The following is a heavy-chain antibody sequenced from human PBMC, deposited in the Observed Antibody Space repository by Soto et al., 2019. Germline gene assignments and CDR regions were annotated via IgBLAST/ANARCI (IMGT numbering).Heavy chain of an antibody. J-gene: IGHJ6*02. D-gene: IGHD3-3*01. Sequence: GGSLRLSCAASGFTFSNAWMNWVRQAPGKGLEWVGRIKSKTDGGTTDYAAPVKGRFTISRDDSKNTLYLQMNSLKTEDTAVYYCARSLYDFWSGYWGANYYYYGMDVWGQGTTVTVSS. CDR1: GFTFSNAW. V-gene: IGHV3-15*07. CDR3: ARSLYDFWSGYWGANYYYYGMDV. CDR2: IKSKTDGGTT.